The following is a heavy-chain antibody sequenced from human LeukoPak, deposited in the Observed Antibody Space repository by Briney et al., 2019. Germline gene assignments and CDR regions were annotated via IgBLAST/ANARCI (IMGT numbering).Heavy chain of an antibody. CDR3: ARDASYYDSSGFNWFDP. CDR1: GYTFTSYG. V-gene: IGHV1-18*01. CDR2: ISAYNGNT. Sequence: ASVKVSCKASGYTFTSYGISWVRQAPGQGLEWMGWISAYNGNTNYAQELQGRVTMTTDTSTSTAYMELRSLRSDDTAVYYCARDASYYDSSGFNWFDPWGQGTLVTVSS. J-gene: IGHJ5*02. D-gene: IGHD3-22*01.